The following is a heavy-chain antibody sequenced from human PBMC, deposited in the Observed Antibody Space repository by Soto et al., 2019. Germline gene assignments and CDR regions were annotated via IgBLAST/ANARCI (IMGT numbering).Heavy chain of an antibody. CDR3: ARSGYSYGPNMD. CDR2: FIPIFGTA. Sequence: LVQSGAEVKKPGSSVKVSCRAGRGSFSASGFSWVRQAPGQGLEWVGGFIPIFGTANYAQKFQDRVTMTADESTSTVYMDLRSLRSEATALYYCARSGYSYGPNMDWGQGTLVTVST. CDR1: RGSFSASG. D-gene: IGHD5-18*01. J-gene: IGHJ4*02. V-gene: IGHV1-69*01.